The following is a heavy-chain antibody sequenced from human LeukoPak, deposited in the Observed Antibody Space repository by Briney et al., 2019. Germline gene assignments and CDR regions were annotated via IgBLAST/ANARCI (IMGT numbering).Heavy chain of an antibody. V-gene: IGHV4-31*03. CDR3: ANYGSGSYRFDP. D-gene: IGHD3-10*01. CDR1: GGSISSGGYY. Sequence: SETLSLTCTVSGGSISSGGYYWSWIRQHPGKGLEWIGYIHHSGSTYHNPSLKSRLIISLDTSKNQFSLKLNSVTAADTAVYYCANYGSGSYRFDPWGQGTLVTVSS. CDR2: IHHSGST. J-gene: IGHJ5*02.